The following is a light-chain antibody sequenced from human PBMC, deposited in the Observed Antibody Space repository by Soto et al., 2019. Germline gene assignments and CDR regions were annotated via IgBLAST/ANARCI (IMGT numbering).Light chain of an antibody. CDR1: QSISSY. J-gene: IGKJ4*01. CDR3: QQYRNFPLT. CDR2: DAS. Sequence: DIQMTQSPSTLSASVGDRVTITCQASQSISSYLTWYQQKPGKAPKLLIFDASSVETGVPSRFSGSGSGTDFTFTIRSLQAEDIATYFCQQYRNFPLTFGDGTKVDI. V-gene: IGKV1-33*01.